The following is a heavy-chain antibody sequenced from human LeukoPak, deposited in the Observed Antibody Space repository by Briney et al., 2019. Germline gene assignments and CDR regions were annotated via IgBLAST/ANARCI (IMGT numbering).Heavy chain of an antibody. CDR3: TTDPLLWVGEFP. CDR1: ESSVGSNY. D-gene: IGHD3-10*01. CDR2: IYSGGST. V-gene: IGHV3-53*01. Sequence: GGSLRLSCAASESSVGSNYMTWVRQAPGKGLEWVSLIYSGGSTYYADSVKGRFTISRDNAKNSLYLQMNSLRAEDTAVYYCTTDPLLWVGEFPWGQGTLVTVSS. J-gene: IGHJ5*02.